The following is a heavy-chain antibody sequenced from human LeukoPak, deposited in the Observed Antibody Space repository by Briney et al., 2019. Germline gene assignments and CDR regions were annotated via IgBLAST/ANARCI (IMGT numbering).Heavy chain of an antibody. CDR2: IGRDGSTK. J-gene: IGHJ3*02. D-gene: IGHD2-15*01. CDR3: VKDGGWTFDI. Sequence: GGSLRLSCAASGFTFSSYAMHWVRQAPGEGLEWVAFIGRDGSTKYYADSVKGRFTISGDSSYHTAFLQMNSLRGDDTAIYYCVKDGGWTFDIWGQGTMVTVSS. V-gene: IGHV3-30*02. CDR1: GFTFSSYA.